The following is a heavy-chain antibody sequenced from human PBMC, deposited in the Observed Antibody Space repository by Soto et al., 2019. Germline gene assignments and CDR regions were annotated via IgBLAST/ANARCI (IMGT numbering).Heavy chain of an antibody. CDR1: GFTFSGYN. CDR3: ARDLGYCVSTSCYLFDP. CDR2: ISSSSSTK. J-gene: IGHJ5*02. Sequence: EVQLVESGGGLVQPGGSLRLSCAASGFTFSGYNMNWVCQAPGKGLEWVSYISSSSSTKYYADSVKGRFTISRDNPKNSLYLQMNSLRDEDTAVYYCARDLGYCVSTSCYLFDPWGQGTLVTVSS. V-gene: IGHV3-48*02. D-gene: IGHD2-2*03.